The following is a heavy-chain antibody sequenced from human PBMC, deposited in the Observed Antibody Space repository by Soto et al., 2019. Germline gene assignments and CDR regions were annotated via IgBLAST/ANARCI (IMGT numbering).Heavy chain of an antibody. CDR2: IYYSGST. V-gene: IGHV4-59*01. CDR3: ARRIVVVVAATGKNYYYYYMDV. Sequence: PSETLSLTCTVSGGSISSYYWSWIRQPPGKGLEWIGYIYYSGSTNYNPSLKSRVTISVDTSKNQFSLKLSSVTAADTAVYYCARRIVVVVAATGKNYYYYYMDVWGKGTTVTVSS. CDR1: GGSISSYY. D-gene: IGHD2-15*01. J-gene: IGHJ6*03.